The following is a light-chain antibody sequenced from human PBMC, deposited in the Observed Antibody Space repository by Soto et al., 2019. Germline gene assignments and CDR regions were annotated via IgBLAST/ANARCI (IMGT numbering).Light chain of an antibody. V-gene: IGKV3-15*01. CDR2: GAS. CDR1: QSVSSD. J-gene: IGKJ1*01. CDR3: QQYDNWPQT. Sequence: EIVMTQSPATLSVSPGERATLSCRASQSVSSDLAWYQHKPGQAPRILSYGASTRATGIPARFSGRGSGTEFTLTISSLQSVDFAVYYCQQYDNWPQTFGQGTKVEIK.